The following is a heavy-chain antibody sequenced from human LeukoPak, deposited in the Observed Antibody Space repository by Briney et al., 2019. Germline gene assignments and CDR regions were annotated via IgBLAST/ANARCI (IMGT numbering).Heavy chain of an antibody. CDR2: IIPILGIA. D-gene: IGHD3-10*01. Sequence: SVKVSCKSSGGTFSSYAISWVRQAPGQGLEWMGRIIPILGIANYAQKFQGRVTITADKSTRPAYKELRSLRSEATAVYYCAEGGYGSGSYYNHDYWGQGTLVTVSS. CDR3: AEGGYGSGSYYNHDY. V-gene: IGHV1-69*04. CDR1: GGTFSSYA. J-gene: IGHJ4*02.